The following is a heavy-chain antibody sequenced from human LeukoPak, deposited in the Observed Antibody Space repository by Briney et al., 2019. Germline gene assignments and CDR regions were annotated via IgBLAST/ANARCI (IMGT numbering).Heavy chain of an antibody. V-gene: IGHV4-39*07. CDR3: ARGTGGGWSPSDYYYYMDV. Sequence: SETLSLTCTVSGGSISSSNYYWGWIRQPPGKGLEWIGSIYYSGSTYYNPSLKSRVTISVDKSKNQFSLKLSSVTAADTAVYYCARGTGGGWSPSDYYYYMDVWGKGTTVTVSS. J-gene: IGHJ6*03. D-gene: IGHD6-19*01. CDR2: IYYSGST. CDR1: GGSISSSNYY.